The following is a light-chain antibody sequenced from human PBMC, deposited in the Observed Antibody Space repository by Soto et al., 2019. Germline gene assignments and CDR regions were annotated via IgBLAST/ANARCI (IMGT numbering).Light chain of an antibody. J-gene: IGLJ2*01. Sequence: QSALTQPASLSGSPGQSITISCTGTSSDIGAYDYVSWFQQHPGKAPKLMISEVNKRPSGVPDRFSGSKSGNTASLTISGLQAEDEADYYCCSYAGSYTWIFGGGTKLTVL. V-gene: IGLV2-11*01. CDR1: SSDIGAYDY. CDR2: EVN. CDR3: CSYAGSYTWI.